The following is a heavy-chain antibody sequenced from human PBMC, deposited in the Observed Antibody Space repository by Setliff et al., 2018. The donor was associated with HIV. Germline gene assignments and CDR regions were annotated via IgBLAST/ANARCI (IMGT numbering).Heavy chain of an antibody. D-gene: IGHD3-16*01. CDR3: AADAITFET. CDR2: IVVGSGNT. Sequence: ASVKVSCKASGYTFTDYAMNWVRQARGQRLEWIGWIVVGSGNTNYAQKFQERVTITRDMSTSTAYMELSSLRSEDTAVYYCAADAITFETWGQGTLVTVSS. V-gene: IGHV1-58*02. J-gene: IGHJ5*02. CDR1: GYTFTDYA.